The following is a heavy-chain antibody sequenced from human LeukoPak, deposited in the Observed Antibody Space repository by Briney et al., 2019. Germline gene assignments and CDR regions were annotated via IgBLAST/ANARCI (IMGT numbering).Heavy chain of an antibody. CDR3: ARDVRPDY. J-gene: IGHJ4*02. Sequence: TGGSLRLSCAASGFTFSSYWMSWVRQAPGEGLEWVANIKQDGTEKYYMNSVKGRFSISRDNAKNSLYLQMNALGAEDTAVYYCARDVRPDYWGQGTLVTVST. D-gene: IGHD6-6*01. CDR2: IKQDGTEK. V-gene: IGHV3-7*04. CDR1: GFTFSSYW.